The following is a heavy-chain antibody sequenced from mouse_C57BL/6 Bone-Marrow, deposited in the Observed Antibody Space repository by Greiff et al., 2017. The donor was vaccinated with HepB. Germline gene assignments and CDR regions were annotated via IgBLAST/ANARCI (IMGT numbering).Heavy chain of an antibody. D-gene: IGHD3-2*02. CDR3: TTDSSGP. J-gene: IGHJ2*01. Sequence: EVQRVESGAELVRPGASVKLSCTASGFNIKDDYMHWVKQRPEQGLEWIGWIDPENGDTEYASKFQGKATITADTSSNTAYLQLSSLTSEDTAVYYCTTDSSGPGGQGTTLTVSS. CDR2: IDPENGDT. CDR1: GFNIKDDY. V-gene: IGHV14-4*01.